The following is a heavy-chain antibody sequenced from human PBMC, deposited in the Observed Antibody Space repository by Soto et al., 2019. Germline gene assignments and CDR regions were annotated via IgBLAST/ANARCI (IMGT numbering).Heavy chain of an antibody. CDR1: GYTFTTYA. CDR3: ARAVYGDYSDY. V-gene: IGHV1-3*05. D-gene: IGHD4-17*01. CDR2: ISAGNGNT. J-gene: IGHJ4*02. Sequence: QVQLVQSGAEEKKPGASVKVSCKASGYTFTTYAIHWVRQAPGQSLEWMGWISAGNGNTKYSQKFQGRVTITRDTSASTAYMELSSLRSEDMAVYYCARAVYGDYSDYWGQGTLVTVSS.